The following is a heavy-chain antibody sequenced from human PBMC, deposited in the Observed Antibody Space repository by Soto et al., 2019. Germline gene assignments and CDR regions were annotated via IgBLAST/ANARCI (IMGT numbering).Heavy chain of an antibody. V-gene: IGHV3-30-3*01. Sequence: GSLRLSCAASGFTFSSYAMHWVRQAPGKGLEWVAVISYDGSNKYYADSVKGRFTISRDNSKNTLYLQMNSLRAEDTAVYYCARDGGVIVVVPGEFDPWGQGTLVTVSS. CDR2: ISYDGSNK. CDR1: GFTFSSYA. CDR3: ARDGGVIVVVPGEFDP. D-gene: IGHD2-2*01. J-gene: IGHJ5*02.